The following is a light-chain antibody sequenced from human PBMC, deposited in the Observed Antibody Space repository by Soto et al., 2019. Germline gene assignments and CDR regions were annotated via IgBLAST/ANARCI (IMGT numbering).Light chain of an antibody. CDR3: QQYGSAPDT. Sequence: EIALTQSPGTLSLSPGERATLSCRASQSVSRNYLAWYQQRPGQAPRLLIYGASSRATGIPDRFSGSGSGTDFTLTISRLEPEDFAVYYCQQYGSAPDTFGQGSKLEIK. CDR2: GAS. J-gene: IGKJ2*01. CDR1: QSVSRNY. V-gene: IGKV3-20*01.